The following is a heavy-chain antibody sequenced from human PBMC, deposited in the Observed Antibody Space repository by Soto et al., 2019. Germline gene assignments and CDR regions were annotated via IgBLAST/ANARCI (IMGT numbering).Heavy chain of an antibody. J-gene: IGHJ5*02. V-gene: IGHV4-34*01. CDR3: ARGPRIEMATIRRFLRVNWFDP. D-gene: IGHD5-12*01. CDR1: GGSFSGYY. Sequence: SETLSLTCAVYGGSFSGYYWSWIRQPPGKGLEWIGEINHSGSTNYNPSLKSRVTISVDTSKNQFSLKLSSVTAADTAVYYCARGPRIEMATIRRFLRVNWFDPWGQGTLVTVSS. CDR2: INHSGST.